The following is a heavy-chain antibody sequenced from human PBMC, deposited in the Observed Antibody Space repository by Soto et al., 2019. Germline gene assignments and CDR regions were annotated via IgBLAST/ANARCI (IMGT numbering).Heavy chain of an antibody. V-gene: IGHV3-74*01. CDR2: IHSDGGTT. CDR1: GFTFSSYW. D-gene: IGHD4-17*01. CDR3: ARTYGSNSHFDY. Sequence: EVQLVESGGGLVQPGGSLRLSCAASGFTFSSYWMHWVGQAPGKGLVWVSRIHSDGGTTTYADSVKGRFTMSRDNAKNPLYLQMTSLRSEDTAVYYCARTYGSNSHFDYWGQGTLVTVSS. J-gene: IGHJ4*02.